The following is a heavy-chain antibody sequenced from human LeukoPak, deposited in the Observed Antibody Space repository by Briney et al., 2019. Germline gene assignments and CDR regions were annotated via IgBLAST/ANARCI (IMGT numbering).Heavy chain of an antibody. CDR1: TFTFSSYS. J-gene: IGHJ4*02. V-gene: IGHV3-48*02. CDR2: SEYSGTTS. CDR3: ARISGFTLDC. Sequence: PGGSLRLSCATSTFTFSSYSMNWVRQAAGKGLEWVSYSEYSGTTSYYADSVKGRFTVSRDNAKNSLYLQMSSLRDEDTAVYYCARISGFTLDCWGPGTLVTVSS.